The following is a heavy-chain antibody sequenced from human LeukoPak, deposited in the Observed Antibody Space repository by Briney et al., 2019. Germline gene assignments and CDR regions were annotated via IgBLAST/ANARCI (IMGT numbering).Heavy chain of an antibody. CDR1: GYTFTSYG. Sequence: ASVKVSCKASGYTFTSYGISWVRQAPGQGLEWMGWISAYNGNTNYARKLQGRVTMTTDTSTSTAYMELRSLRSDDTAVYYCARDNGGHYYGSGCDYWGQGTLVTVSS. CDR3: ARDNGGHYYGSGCDY. D-gene: IGHD3-10*01. V-gene: IGHV1-18*04. CDR2: ISAYNGNT. J-gene: IGHJ4*02.